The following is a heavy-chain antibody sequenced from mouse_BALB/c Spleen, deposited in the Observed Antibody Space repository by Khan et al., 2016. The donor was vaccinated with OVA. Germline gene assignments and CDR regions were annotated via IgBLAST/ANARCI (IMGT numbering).Heavy chain of an antibody. D-gene: IGHD2-14*01. CDR3: ARAYYRYDGYYAMDY. Sequence: VQLQESGPGLVAPSQSLSITCTVSGFSLSRYNIHWVRQPPGKGLEWLGMIWGGGGTDYNSTLKSRLSINEDNSKSQVFLKMNSLQTDDTAMYYCARAYYRYDGYYAMDYWGQGTSVTVSS. V-gene: IGHV2-6-4*01. CDR1: GFSLSRYN. J-gene: IGHJ4*01. CDR2: IWGGGGT.